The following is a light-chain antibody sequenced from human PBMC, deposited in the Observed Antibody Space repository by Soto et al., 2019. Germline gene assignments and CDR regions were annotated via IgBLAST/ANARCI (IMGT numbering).Light chain of an antibody. Sequence: QSVLTQPASVSGSPGQSITISCTGTSSDVGSYNLVSWYQQHPGKATKLMIYEVSKRPSGVSNRFSGSKSGNTASLTISGFQAEDEADYYCCSYAGSSTSVVFGGGTKVTVL. CDR2: EVS. V-gene: IGLV2-23*02. J-gene: IGLJ2*01. CDR3: CSYAGSSTSVV. CDR1: SSDVGSYNL.